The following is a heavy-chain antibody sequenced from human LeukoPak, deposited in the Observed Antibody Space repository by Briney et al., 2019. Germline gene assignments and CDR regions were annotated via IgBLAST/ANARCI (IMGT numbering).Heavy chain of an antibody. CDR2: ISGSGAYI. Sequence: GGSLRLSCAASGFTFSTYAITWVRQAPGKGLEWVSTISGSGAYIYYADSVKGRFTISRDNSRNTLYLQMNSLRAGDTAVYYCAKGGGSGRHFDCWGQGTLVTVSS. CDR3: AKGGGSGRHFDC. V-gene: IGHV3-23*01. J-gene: IGHJ4*02. D-gene: IGHD6-19*01. CDR1: GFTFSTYA.